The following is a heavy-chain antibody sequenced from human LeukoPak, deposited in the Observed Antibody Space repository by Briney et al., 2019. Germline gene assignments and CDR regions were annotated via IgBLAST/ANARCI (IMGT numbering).Heavy chain of an antibody. V-gene: IGHV4-61*09. CDR2: FYSSGST. CDR3: ARVSDSRAVGPFDY. J-gene: IGHJ4*02. D-gene: IGHD3-10*01. Sequence: SQTLSLTCTVSGASINSGSYYWSWIRQPAGKGLEFIGHFYSSGSTNYNPSLKSRVSISVDTSKNQFSLELSSVTAADTAIYYCARVSDSRAVGPFDYWGQGTLVTVSS. CDR1: GASINSGSYY.